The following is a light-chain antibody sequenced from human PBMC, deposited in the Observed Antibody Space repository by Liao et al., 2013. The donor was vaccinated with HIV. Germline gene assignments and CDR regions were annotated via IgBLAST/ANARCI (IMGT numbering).Light chain of an antibody. CDR3: QAWDSSTGVV. CDR1: NIGGKT. V-gene: IGLV3-21*01. Sequence: SYVLTQPPSVSVAPGQTARITCGGDNIGGKTVHWYQQKPGQAPLLVIYFDGDRPSGIPERFSGSNSGNTATLTISVTQAMDEADYYCQAWDSSTGVVFGGGTKLTVL. J-gene: IGLJ2*01. CDR2: FDG.